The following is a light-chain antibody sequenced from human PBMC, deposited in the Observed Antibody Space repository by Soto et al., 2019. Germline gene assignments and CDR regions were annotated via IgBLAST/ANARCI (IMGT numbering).Light chain of an antibody. CDR2: SNN. V-gene: IGLV1-44*01. CDR1: SSNIGSNT. J-gene: IGLJ1*01. Sequence: QSVLTQPPSASGTPGQRVTISCSGSSSNIGSNTVNWYQQLPGTAHKLLIYSNNQRPSGVPDRFSGSKSGTSASLAISGLQSEDEADYYCAAWDDSRNGYVFGSGTKLTVL. CDR3: AAWDDSRNGYV.